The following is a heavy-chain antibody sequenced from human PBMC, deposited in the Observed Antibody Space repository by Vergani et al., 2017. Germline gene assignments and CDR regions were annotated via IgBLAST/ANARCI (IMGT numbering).Heavy chain of an antibody. D-gene: IGHD3-16*01. CDR2: SYHSGST. Sequence: QLQLQESGSGLVKPSQPLSLTCAVSGGPISSGGYSWSWIRQPPGKGLEWIGYSYHSGSTYYNPSLKSRVTISVDRSKNQFSLKLSSVTAADTAVYYCARVVQIWGCPRWFDPWGQGTLVTVSS. V-gene: IGHV4-30-2*01. CDR1: GGPISSGGYS. J-gene: IGHJ5*02. CDR3: ARVVQIWGCPRWFDP.